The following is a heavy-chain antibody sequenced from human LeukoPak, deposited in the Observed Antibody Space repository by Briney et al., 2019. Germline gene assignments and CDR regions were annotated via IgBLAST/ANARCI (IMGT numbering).Heavy chain of an antibody. D-gene: IGHD4-17*01. V-gene: IGHV3-30*03. CDR1: GFTFSSYS. Sequence: GGSLRLSCAASGFTFSSYSMHWVRQAPGKGLEWVAVISYDGSNKYYADSVKGRFTISRDNSKNTLYLQMNSLRAEDTAVYYCAIGASFDYWGQGTLVTVSS. CDR3: AIGASFDY. CDR2: ISYDGSNK. J-gene: IGHJ4*02.